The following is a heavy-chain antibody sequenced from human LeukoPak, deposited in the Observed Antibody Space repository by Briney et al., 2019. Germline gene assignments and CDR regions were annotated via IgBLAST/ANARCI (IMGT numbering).Heavy chain of an antibody. CDR3: TTDIVVVPAADYYYYMDV. Sequence: PGGSLRLSCAASGFTFSNAWMSWVRQAPGKGLEWVGRIKSKTDGGTTDYAAPVKGRFTISRDGSKNTLYLQMNSLKTEDTAVYYCTTDIVVVPAADYYYYMDVWGKGTTVTVSS. V-gene: IGHV3-15*01. D-gene: IGHD2-2*01. J-gene: IGHJ6*03. CDR1: GFTFSNAW. CDR2: IKSKTDGGTT.